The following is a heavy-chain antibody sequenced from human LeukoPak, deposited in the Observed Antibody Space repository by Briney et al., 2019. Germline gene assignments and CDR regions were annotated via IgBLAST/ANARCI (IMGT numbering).Heavy chain of an antibody. CDR3: ASSPSWIETTIPYYFDY. V-gene: IGHV1-69*05. J-gene: IGHJ4*02. D-gene: IGHD2-21*02. Sequence: ASVKVSCKASGGTFSSFAISWVRQAPGQGLEWMGGIIPIFGTANYAQKFQGRVTITTDESTSTAYMELSSLRSEDTAVYYCASSPSWIETTIPYYFDYWGQGTLVTVSS. CDR1: GGTFSSFA. CDR2: IIPIFGTA.